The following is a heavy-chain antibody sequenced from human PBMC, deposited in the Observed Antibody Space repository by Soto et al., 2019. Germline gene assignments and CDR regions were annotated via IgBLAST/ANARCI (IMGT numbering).Heavy chain of an antibody. CDR2: INAAGYGT. CDR1: GFSFTTYA. V-gene: IGHV3-23*01. Sequence: GGSLRLSCAASGFSFTTYAMSWVRQAPGKGLEWVSAINAAGYGTYYADSVKGRFTISRDNSKNTLYLQMNSVRAEDTALYYCAKVGLAGSPFFDFWGQGTLVTVSS. D-gene: IGHD3-10*01. CDR3: AKVGLAGSPFFDF. J-gene: IGHJ4*02.